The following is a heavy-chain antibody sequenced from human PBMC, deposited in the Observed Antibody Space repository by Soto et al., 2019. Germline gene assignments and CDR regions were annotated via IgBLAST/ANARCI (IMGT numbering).Heavy chain of an antibody. J-gene: IGHJ6*02. V-gene: IGHV3-21*01. Sequence: GGSLRLSCAASGFNFNSYTINWVRQAPGKRLEWLSSISSSGYIFSTDSVRGRFTISRDNAKNSVYLQINSLRAEDTAVYFCARDCSGGSCYPGMDVWGQGTTVTVPS. CDR2: ISSSGYI. CDR3: ARDCSGGSCYPGMDV. D-gene: IGHD2-15*01. CDR1: GFNFNSYT.